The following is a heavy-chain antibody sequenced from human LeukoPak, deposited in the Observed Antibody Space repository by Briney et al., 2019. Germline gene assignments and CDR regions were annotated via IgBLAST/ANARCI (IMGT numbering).Heavy chain of an antibody. J-gene: IGHJ4*02. CDR2: IIPILGIA. D-gene: IGHD2-21*01. Sequence: SVKVSCKASGGTFSSYTISWVRQAPGQGLEWMATIIPILGIANYAQKFQGRVTITADKSTSTAYMELSSLRSEDTAVYYCARGLAYCGGDCYSGVGYWGQGTLVTVSS. V-gene: IGHV1-69*02. CDR3: ARGLAYCGGDCYSGVGY. CDR1: GGTFSSYT.